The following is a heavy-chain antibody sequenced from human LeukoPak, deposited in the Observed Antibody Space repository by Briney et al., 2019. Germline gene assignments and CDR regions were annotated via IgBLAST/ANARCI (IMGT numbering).Heavy chain of an antibody. D-gene: IGHD3-10*01. V-gene: IGHV1-18*04. CDR2: ISAYNGNT. Sequence: ASVKVSCKASGYTFTSYGISWVRQAPGQGLEWMGWISAYNGNTNYAQKLQGRVTMTTDTSTSTAYMELRSLRSDDTAVYCCARDLGGITMVRGVIGNWFDPWGQGTLVTVSS. CDR1: GYTFTSYG. J-gene: IGHJ5*02. CDR3: ARDLGGITMVRGVIGNWFDP.